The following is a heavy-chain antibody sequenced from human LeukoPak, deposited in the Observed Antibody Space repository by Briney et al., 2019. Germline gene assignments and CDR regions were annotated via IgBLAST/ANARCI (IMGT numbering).Heavy chain of an antibody. V-gene: IGHV3-30*02. D-gene: IGHD3-10*01. CDR3: AKDRYYGSGSLAH. CDR2: IRFDGSNK. J-gene: IGHJ3*01. Sequence: GSLRLSCVGSGFTFGSYGMHWVRQAPGKGLEGVAFIRFDGSNKFYSESVKGRFTISRDDSKNTLSLQMNSLRAEDTAVYFCAKDRYYGSGSLAHWGQGTMVTVSS. CDR1: GFTFGSYG.